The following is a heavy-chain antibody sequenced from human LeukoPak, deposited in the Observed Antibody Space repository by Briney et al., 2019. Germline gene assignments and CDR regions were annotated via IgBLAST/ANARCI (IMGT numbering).Heavy chain of an antibody. CDR2: IYYSGST. CDR1: GGSISSGDYY. D-gene: IGHD2-15*01. V-gene: IGHV4-30-4*02. J-gene: IGHJ3*02. CDR3: ARADCSGGSCYAFDI. Sequence: SETLSLTCTVSGGSISSGDYYWSWIRQPPGKGLEWIGYIYYSGSTYYNPSLKSRVTISVDTSKNQFSLKLSSVTAADTAVYYCARADCSGGSCYAFDIWGQGTMVTVSS.